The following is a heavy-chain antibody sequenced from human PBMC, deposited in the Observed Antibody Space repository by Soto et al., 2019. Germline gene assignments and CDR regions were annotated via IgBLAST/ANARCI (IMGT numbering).Heavy chain of an antibody. J-gene: IGHJ4*02. Sequence: QVRLVQSGAEVKKPGASVKVSCKAAGYTLTTYGVSWVRQDPGQGLEWVGWISDYNDHTNHAQKLQGRVTMTTDTYTSTAYMALRSRRSDDTAVNYCGRGTYFDYGGQGTLVTVSS. CDR2: ISDYNDHT. D-gene: IGHD1-1*01. CDR3: GRGTYFDY. CDR1: GYTLTTYG. V-gene: IGHV1-18*01.